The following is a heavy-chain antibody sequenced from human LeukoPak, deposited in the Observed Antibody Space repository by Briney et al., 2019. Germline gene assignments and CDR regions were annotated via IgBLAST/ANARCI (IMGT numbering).Heavy chain of an antibody. CDR1: GGSISSGGYS. CDR2: INHSGST. J-gene: IGHJ6*02. Sequence: PSQALSLACAVSGGSISSGGYSWSWVRQPPGKGLEWIGYINHSGSTNYNPSLKSRVTISVDTSKNQFSLKLSSVTAADTAVYYCARGEWIFGVAYYYYYGMDVWGQGTTVTVSS. CDR3: ARGEWIFGVAYYYYYGMDV. V-gene: IGHV4-30-2*01. D-gene: IGHD3-3*01.